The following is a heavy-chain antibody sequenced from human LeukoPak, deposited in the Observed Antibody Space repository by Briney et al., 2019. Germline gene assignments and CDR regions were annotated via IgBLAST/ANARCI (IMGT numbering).Heavy chain of an antibody. J-gene: IGHJ5*02. CDR1: GGSLSSYY. Sequence: SETLSLTCTVSGGSLSSYYWSWLRQPPGKGLEWMGYIYYSGSTNHNPSLKSRVTISVDTSKNQFSLKLSSVTAADTAVYYCARATYPLTGAVRWFDPWGKGTLVTVSS. V-gene: IGHV4-59*01. CDR2: IYYSGST. D-gene: IGHD2-2*01. CDR3: ARATYPLTGAVRWFDP.